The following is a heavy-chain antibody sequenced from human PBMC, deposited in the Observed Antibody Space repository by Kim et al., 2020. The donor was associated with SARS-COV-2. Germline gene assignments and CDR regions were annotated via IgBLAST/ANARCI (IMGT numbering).Heavy chain of an antibody. D-gene: IGHD3-9*01. Sequence: GGSLRLSCAASGFTFSSYSMNWVRQAPGKGLEWVSSISSSSSYIYYADSVKGRFTISRDNAKNSLYLQMNSLRAEDTAVYYCASTYDILTGYPPRYYYGMDVWGQGTTVTVSS. CDR2: ISSSSSYI. J-gene: IGHJ6*02. CDR3: ASTYDILTGYPPRYYYGMDV. CDR1: GFTFSSYS. V-gene: IGHV3-21*01.